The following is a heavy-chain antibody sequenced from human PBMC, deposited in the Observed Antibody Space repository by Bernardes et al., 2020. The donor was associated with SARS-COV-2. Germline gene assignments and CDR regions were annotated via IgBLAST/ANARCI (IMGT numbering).Heavy chain of an antibody. D-gene: IGHD5-18*01. J-gene: IGHJ4*02. V-gene: IGHV3-23*01. Sequence: GGSLRLSCAASGFTFIRYAMSWVRQAPGKGLEWVSVISISGSTTYYADSVRGRFTISRDNSKNTLYVQMNSLRAEDTAVYYCAKVVQSDSQLYLRGYFDYWGQGTLVTVSS. CDR1: GFTFIRYA. CDR3: AKVVQSDSQLYLRGYFDY. CDR2: ISISGSTT.